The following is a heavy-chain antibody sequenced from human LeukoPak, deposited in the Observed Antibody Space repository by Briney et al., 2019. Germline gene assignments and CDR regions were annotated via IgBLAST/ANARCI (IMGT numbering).Heavy chain of an antibody. J-gene: IGHJ6*02. D-gene: IGHD3-16*02. CDR1: GFTFSSYS. CDR2: ISSSSSYI. V-gene: IGHV3-21*01. CDR3: ARLMITFGGVIEYYYYYGMDV. Sequence: PGGSLRLSCAASGFTFSSYSMNWVRQAPGKGLEWVSSISSSSSYIYYADSVKGRFTISRDNAKNSLYLQMNSLRAEDTAVYYCARLMITFGGVIEYYYYYGMDVWGQGTTVTVS.